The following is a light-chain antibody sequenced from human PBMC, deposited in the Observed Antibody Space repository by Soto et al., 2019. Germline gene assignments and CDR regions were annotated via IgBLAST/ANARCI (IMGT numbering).Light chain of an antibody. V-gene: IGKV3-20*01. CDR3: QESPRT. Sequence: EIVLTQSPGTLSLSPGERANLSCSASQSVSRSYLAWYQHKPGQAPRLLIYGASSRATGSPDGCRGSGYGTDFTLTIRRLEPEDFAVYYCQESPRTFGQGTKVDIK. CDR2: GAS. CDR1: QSVSRSY. J-gene: IGKJ1*01.